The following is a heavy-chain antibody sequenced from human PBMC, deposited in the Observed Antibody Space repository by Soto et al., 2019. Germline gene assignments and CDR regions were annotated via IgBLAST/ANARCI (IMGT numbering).Heavy chain of an antibody. J-gene: IGHJ4*02. D-gene: IGHD5-12*01. CDR3: ARDQEMATTHFDY. CDR2: ISYDGSNK. CDR1: GFTFSSYA. V-gene: IGHV3-30-3*01. Sequence: QVQLVESGGGVVQPGRSLRLSCAASGFTFSSYAMHWVRQAPGKGLEWVAVISYDGSNKYYADSVKGRFTISRDNSKNTLYLHMNSLRAEDTAVYYCARDQEMATTHFDYWGQGTLVTVSS.